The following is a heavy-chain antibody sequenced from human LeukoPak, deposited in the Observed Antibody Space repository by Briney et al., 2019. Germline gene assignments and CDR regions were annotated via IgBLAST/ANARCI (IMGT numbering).Heavy chain of an antibody. J-gene: IGHJ5*02. CDR3: AGGAHYYGSGSYISGFDP. V-gene: IGHV4-38-2*02. CDR2: IYHSGST. Sequence: SETLSLTCTVSGYSISSGYYWGWIRQPPGKGLEWIGSIYHSGSTYYNPSLKSRVTISVDTSKNQFSLKLSSVTAADTAVYYCAGGAHYYGSGSYISGFDPWGQGTLVTVSS. D-gene: IGHD3-10*01. CDR1: GYSISSGYY.